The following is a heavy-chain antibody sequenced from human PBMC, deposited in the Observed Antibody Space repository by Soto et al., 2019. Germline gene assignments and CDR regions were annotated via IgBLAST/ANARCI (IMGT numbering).Heavy chain of an antibody. V-gene: IGHV3-33*01. CDR3: ARARITGLLPYRDAFDI. Sequence: QVQLVESGGGVVQPGRSLRLSCAASGFTFSSYGMHWVRQAPGKGLEWVAVIWYDGSNKYYADSVKGRFTISRDNSKNMLDLQMNSLIAEDTVVYYCARARITGLLPYRDAFDIWGQGTMVTVSS. CDR2: IWYDGSNK. CDR1: GFTFSSYG. D-gene: IGHD2-15*01. J-gene: IGHJ3*02.